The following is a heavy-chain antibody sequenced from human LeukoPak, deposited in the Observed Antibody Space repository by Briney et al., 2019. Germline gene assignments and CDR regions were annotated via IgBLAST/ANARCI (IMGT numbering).Heavy chain of an antibody. Sequence: ASVKVSXKTSGYTFIGYYIHWVRQAPGQGLEWMGRINPNSGDTNYEQKFQGRVTVTRDTSISTAYMELSSLRSDDTAVYYCAREGGAVAGTVADYWGQGTLVTVSS. J-gene: IGHJ4*02. CDR2: INPNSGDT. CDR1: GYTFIGYY. D-gene: IGHD6-19*01. V-gene: IGHV1-2*06. CDR3: AREGGAVAGTVADY.